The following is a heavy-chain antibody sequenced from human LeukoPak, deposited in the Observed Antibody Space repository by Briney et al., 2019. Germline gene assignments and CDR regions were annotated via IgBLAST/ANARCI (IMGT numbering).Heavy chain of an antibody. V-gene: IGHV3-48*02. J-gene: IGHJ4*02. Sequence: GGSLRLSCAASGFTFSSYSMNWVRQAPGKGLEWVSHITTSGTAMFYADSVKGRFTISRDNAKNPLYLQMNSLRDEDTAVYYCARSGYYRAFDYWGQGTLVTVSS. CDR2: ITTSGTAM. CDR3: ARSGYYRAFDY. D-gene: IGHD3-22*01. CDR1: GFTFSSYS.